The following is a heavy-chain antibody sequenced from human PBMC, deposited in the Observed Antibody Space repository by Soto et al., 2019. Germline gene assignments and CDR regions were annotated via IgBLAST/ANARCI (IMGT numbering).Heavy chain of an antibody. CDR2: IFPGDSDT. V-gene: IGHV5-51*01. CDR1: GYRFASYW. CDR3: ARSINWNYDY. Sequence: GESLKISCKGYGYRFASYWIAWVRQMPGKGLEWMGSIFPGDSDTRCSPSFEGQVTISGDMSISTAYLQWSSLKASDTAMYYCARSINWNYDYWGQGTLVTVSS. J-gene: IGHJ4*02. D-gene: IGHD1-7*01.